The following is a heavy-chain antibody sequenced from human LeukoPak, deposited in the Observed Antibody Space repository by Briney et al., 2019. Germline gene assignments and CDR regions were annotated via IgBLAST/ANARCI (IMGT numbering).Heavy chain of an antibody. CDR2: ISGSGGST. V-gene: IGHV3-23*01. D-gene: IGHD2-15*01. Sequence: GGSLRLSCAASGFTFSSYGMSWVRQAPGKGLERVSAISGSGGSTYYADSMKGRFTISRDNSKNTLYLQMNSLRAEDTAVYYCAKTLGYCSGGSCYSGVIDYWGQGTLVTVSS. J-gene: IGHJ4*02. CDR1: GFTFSSYG. CDR3: AKTLGYCSGGSCYSGVIDY.